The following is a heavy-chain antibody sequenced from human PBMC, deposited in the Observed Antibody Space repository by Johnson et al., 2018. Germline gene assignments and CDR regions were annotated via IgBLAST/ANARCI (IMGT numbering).Heavy chain of an antibody. V-gene: IGHV3-30*18. D-gene: IGHD3-10*01. J-gene: IGHJ6*03. Sequence: VQLVETGGGVVQPGRSLRLSCAASGFTFSSYGMHWVRQAPGKGLEWVAVISYDGSNKYYADSVKGRFTISRDNSKNTLYLQMNSLRAEDTAVYYCAKEDRVVITMVPQTRRYYDMDVWGKGTTVTVSS. CDR3: AKEDRVVITMVPQTRRYYDMDV. CDR2: ISYDGSNK. CDR1: GFTFSSYG.